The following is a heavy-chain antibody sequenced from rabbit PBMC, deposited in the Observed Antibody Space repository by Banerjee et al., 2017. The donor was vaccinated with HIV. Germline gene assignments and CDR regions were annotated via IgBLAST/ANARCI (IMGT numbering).Heavy chain of an antibody. D-gene: IGHD4-2*01. J-gene: IGHJ4*01. CDR2: IWASSGRT. CDR3: ARDAGYAGSNL. Sequence: QSLEESGGGLVQPEGSLTLTCTASGFSFSSSYYMCWVRQAPGKGLELIACIWASSGRTYSASWAKGRFTISKTSSTTVTLQMTSLTAADTATYFCARDAGYAGSNLWGPGTLVTVS. V-gene: IGHV1S40*01. CDR1: GFSFSSSYY.